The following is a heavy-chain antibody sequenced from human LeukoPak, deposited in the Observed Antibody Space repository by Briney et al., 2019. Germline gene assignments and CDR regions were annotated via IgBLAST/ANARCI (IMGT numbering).Heavy chain of an antibody. D-gene: IGHD3-3*01. CDR1: GGSISSYY. J-gene: IGHJ3*02. CDR3: ARATIFGVVMHAFDI. Sequence: SETLSLTCTVSGGSISSYYWSWIRQPPGKGLEWIGYIYYSGSTNCNPSLKSRVTISVDTSKNQFSLKLSSVTAADTAVYYCARATIFGVVMHAFDIWGQGTMVTVSS. V-gene: IGHV4-59*01. CDR2: IYYSGST.